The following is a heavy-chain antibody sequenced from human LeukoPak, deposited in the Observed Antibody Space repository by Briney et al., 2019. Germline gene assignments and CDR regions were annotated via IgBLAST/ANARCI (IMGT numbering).Heavy chain of an antibody. CDR2: IYYSGST. V-gene: IGHV4-31*03. CDR3: ARTYYYDRSRFDY. J-gene: IGHJ4*02. D-gene: IGHD3-22*01. Sequence: SQTLSLTCTVSGGSISSGGYYWTWIRQHPGKGLEWIGYIYYSGSTYYNPSLKSRVTISVDTSKNQFSLKLTSVTAADTAVYYCARTYYYDRSRFDYWGQGTLVTVSS. CDR1: GGSISSGGYY.